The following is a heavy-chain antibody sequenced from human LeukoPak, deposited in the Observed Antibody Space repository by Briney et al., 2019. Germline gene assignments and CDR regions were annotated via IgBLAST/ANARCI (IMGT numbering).Heavy chain of an antibody. CDR3: ARVALGFDY. Sequence: PSETLSLTCTVSGYSISSGYYWGWIRQPPGKGLEWIGSIYHSGSTYYNPSLKSRVTISVDTSKNQFSLKLRSVTAADTAMYYCARVALGFDYWGQGTLVTVSS. D-gene: IGHD7-27*01. CDR2: IYHSGST. J-gene: IGHJ4*02. CDR1: GYSISSGYY. V-gene: IGHV4-38-2*02.